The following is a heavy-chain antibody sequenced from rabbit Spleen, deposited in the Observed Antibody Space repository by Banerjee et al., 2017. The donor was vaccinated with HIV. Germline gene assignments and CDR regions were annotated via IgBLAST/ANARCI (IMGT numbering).Heavy chain of an antibody. Sequence: QSLEESGGGLVQPGASLTLTCTASGFSFTSGYDMCWVRQATGKGLEWIGTIWTGSTSIPWYPNWALGRFPTPKPPPTRVTLKMPSLTPGDRAPFFCGRILPGFFGWNFNLGAQGTLATV. CDR1: GFSFTSGYD. J-gene: IGHJ4*01. CDR3: GRILPGFFGWNFNL. CDR2: IWTGSTSIP. V-gene: IGHV1S40*01. D-gene: IGHD5-1*01.